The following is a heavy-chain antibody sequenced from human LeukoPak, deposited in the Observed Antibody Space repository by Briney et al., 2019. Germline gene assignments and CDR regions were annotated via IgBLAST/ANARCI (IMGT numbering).Heavy chain of an antibody. Sequence: SVKVSCKASGGTFSSYTISWVRQAPGQGLEWMGGIIPIFGTANYAQKFQGRVTITTDESTSTAYMELSSLRSGDTAVYYCAREPTMTTVTTGPSSEYFQHWGQGTLVTVSS. CDR3: AREPTMTTVTTGPSSEYFQH. D-gene: IGHD4-11*01. J-gene: IGHJ1*01. V-gene: IGHV1-69*05. CDR1: GGTFSSYT. CDR2: IIPIFGTA.